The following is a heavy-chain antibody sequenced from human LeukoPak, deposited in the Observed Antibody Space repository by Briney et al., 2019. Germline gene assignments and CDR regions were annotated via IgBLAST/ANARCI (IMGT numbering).Heavy chain of an antibody. CDR3: ARDCSGGSCYYYYMDV. J-gene: IGHJ6*03. Sequence: PGGSLRLSCAASGFTFSNHGMNWVRQAPGKGLEWVSGISPSGDITYYADSVKGRFTISRDNAKNTLYLQMNSLRAEDTAVYYCARDCSGGSCYYYYMDVWGNGTTVTVSS. D-gene: IGHD2-15*01. CDR1: GFTFSNHG. V-gene: IGHV3-23*01. CDR2: ISPSGDIT.